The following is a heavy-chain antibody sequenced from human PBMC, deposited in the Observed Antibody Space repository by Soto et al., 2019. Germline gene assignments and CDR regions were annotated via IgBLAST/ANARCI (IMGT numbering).Heavy chain of an antibody. CDR3: ARLRKITFGGVIFTDRYYYYYGMDV. CDR1: GYSFTSYW. V-gene: IGHV5-51*01. J-gene: IGHJ6*02. Sequence: EESLKISCKGSGYSFTSYWIGWVRQMPGKGLEWMGIIYPGDSDTRYSPSFQGQVTISADKSISTAYLQWSSLKASDTAMYYCARLRKITFGGVIFTDRYYYYYGMDVWGQXTTGTVSS. CDR2: IYPGDSDT. D-gene: IGHD3-16*01.